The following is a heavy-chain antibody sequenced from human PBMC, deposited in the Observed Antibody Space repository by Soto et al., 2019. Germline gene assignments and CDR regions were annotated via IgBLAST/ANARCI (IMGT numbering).Heavy chain of an antibody. V-gene: IGHV1-69*01. CDR3: GRIAVATESFDM. CDR2: SIPIFGTA. J-gene: IGHJ3*02. Sequence: QVQLVQAGAEVKKSGSSVKVSCKASGGTFSRYAISWVRQAPGQGLEWLGGSIPIFGTAKSAQNFQGRVTITADESMSSVYMELTSLKSEDTAMSYFGRIAVATESFDMWGKGTMVTVSS. CDR1: GGTFSRYA. D-gene: IGHD6-13*01.